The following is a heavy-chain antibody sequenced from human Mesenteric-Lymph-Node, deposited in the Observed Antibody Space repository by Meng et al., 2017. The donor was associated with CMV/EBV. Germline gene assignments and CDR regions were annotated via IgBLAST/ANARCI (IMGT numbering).Heavy chain of an antibody. D-gene: IGHD4-17*01. J-gene: IGHJ4*02. CDR1: GFSLSTSGVG. CDR3: AHRLDGYYFDY. CDR2: TYWDDDK. Sequence: CAFSGFSLSTSGVGVGWIRQPPGKALEWLALTYWDDDKRYSPSLKSRLTITKDTSKNQVVLTMTNMDPVDTATYYCAHRLDGYYFDYWGQGTLVTVSS. V-gene: IGHV2-5*02.